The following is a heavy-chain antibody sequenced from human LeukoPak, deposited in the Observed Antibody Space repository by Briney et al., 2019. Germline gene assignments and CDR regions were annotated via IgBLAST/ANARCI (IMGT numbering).Heavy chain of an antibody. V-gene: IGHV3-15*01. D-gene: IGHD6-19*01. CDR3: TTYGSGSCPA. CDR2: IYRGTNGETT. Sequence: GGSLRLSCAASGITFSNAWMTWVRQAPGKGLEWVGRIYRGTNGETTDYGAPVKGRFTMSRDYSTNTLYLQMNSLKTEDTAVYYCTTYGSGSCPAWGQGTLVAASS. J-gene: IGHJ5*02. CDR1: GITFSNAW.